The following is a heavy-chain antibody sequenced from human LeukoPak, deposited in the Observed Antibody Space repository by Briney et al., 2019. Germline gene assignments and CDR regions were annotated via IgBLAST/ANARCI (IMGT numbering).Heavy chain of an antibody. CDR1: GFTFGSYG. V-gene: IGHV3-33*06. CDR2: IWYDGSNK. D-gene: IGHD5-12*01. CDR3: AKDGDIVASIGLFDY. J-gene: IGHJ4*02. Sequence: GGSLRLSCAASGFTFGSYGMHWVRQAPGRGLGWVGVIWYDGSNKYYADSVKGRFPISRDNSKNTMYLQMNSLRAEDTAVYYCAKDGDIVASIGLFDYWGQGTLVTVSS.